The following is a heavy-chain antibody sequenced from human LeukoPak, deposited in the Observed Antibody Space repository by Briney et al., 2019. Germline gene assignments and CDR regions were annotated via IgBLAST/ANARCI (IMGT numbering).Heavy chain of an antibody. D-gene: IGHD3-22*01. V-gene: IGHV3-43*02. Sequence: GGSLRLSCAASGFTFDDYAMHWVRPGPGKGLEWVSFISGAGSTTYYADSAKGRFTISRDNSKNSLYLQMNSLTTEDIAFYYCAKNTKFYYDFSAGYLDFWGQGALVTVSS. CDR2: ISGAGSTT. J-gene: IGHJ4*02. CDR3: AKNTKFYYDFSAGYLDF. CDR1: GFTFDDYA.